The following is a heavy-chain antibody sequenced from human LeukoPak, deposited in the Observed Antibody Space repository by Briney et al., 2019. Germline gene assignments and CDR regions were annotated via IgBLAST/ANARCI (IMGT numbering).Heavy chain of an antibody. V-gene: IGHV3-23*01. D-gene: IGHD3-10*01. Sequence: GGSLRLSCAASGFTFSTYSMNWVRQAPGKGLEWVSAISSSGGRTYYADSVKGRFTISRDNSKNTLYLQMNSLRAEDTAVYYCATSHYYYGSGSYHVYWGQGTLVTVSS. CDR1: GFTFSTYS. CDR3: ATSHYYYGSGSYHVY. CDR2: ISSSGGRT. J-gene: IGHJ4*02.